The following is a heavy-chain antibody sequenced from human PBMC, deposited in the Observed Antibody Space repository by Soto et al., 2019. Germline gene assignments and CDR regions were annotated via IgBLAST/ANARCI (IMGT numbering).Heavy chain of an antibody. D-gene: IGHD3-22*01. V-gene: IGHV3-30-3*01. CDR3: ARAGSTMIVPDY. CDR1: GFTFSSYA. J-gene: IGHJ4*02. Sequence: QVQLVESGGGVVQPRRSLRLSCAASGFTFSSYAMHWVRQAPGKGLEWVAVISYDGSNKYYADSVKGRFTISRDNSKNTLYLQMNSLRAEDTAVYYCARAGSTMIVPDYWGQGTLVTVSS. CDR2: ISYDGSNK.